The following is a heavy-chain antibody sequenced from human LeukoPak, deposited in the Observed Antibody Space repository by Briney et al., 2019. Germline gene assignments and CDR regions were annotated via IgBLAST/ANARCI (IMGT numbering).Heavy chain of an antibody. CDR3: ARGVGRVYFGSGNYQIAQRWFDT. Sequence: SETLSLTCAVYGGSFGGYSWTWIRQSPGKGLEWIGEINHSGTTDYNPSLKSRVVISVDTPKKQFTLNLTPVTAADTAVYFCARGVGRVYFGSGNYQIAQRWFDTWGQGTLGIVSS. CDR1: GGSFGGYS. V-gene: IGHV4-34*01. J-gene: IGHJ5*02. CDR2: INHSGTT. D-gene: IGHD3-10*01.